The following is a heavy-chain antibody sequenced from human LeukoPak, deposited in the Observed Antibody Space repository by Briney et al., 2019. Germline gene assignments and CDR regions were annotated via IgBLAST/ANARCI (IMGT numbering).Heavy chain of an antibody. Sequence: GGSLRLSCAASGFTISNYWMSWVRQAPGKGLEWVSAISGSGGSTYYADSVKGRFTISRDNSKNTLYLQMNSLRAEDTAVYYCAKDRWRGVPIVVVPAAFDYWGQGTLVIVSS. J-gene: IGHJ4*02. CDR3: AKDRWRGVPIVVVPAAFDY. CDR2: ISGSGGST. V-gene: IGHV3-23*01. D-gene: IGHD2-2*01. CDR1: GFTISNYW.